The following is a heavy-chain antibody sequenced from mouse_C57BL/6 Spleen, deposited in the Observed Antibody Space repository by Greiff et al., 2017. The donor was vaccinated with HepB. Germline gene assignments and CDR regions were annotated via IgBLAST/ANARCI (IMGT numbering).Heavy chain of an antibody. Sequence: QVQLQQPGAELVKPGASVKMSCKASGYTFTSYWITWVKQRPGQGLEWIGDIYPGSGSTNYNEKFKSKATLTVDTSSSTAYMQLSSLTSEDSAVYYCARLGYGSSRAMDYWGQGTSVTVSS. D-gene: IGHD1-1*01. J-gene: IGHJ4*01. V-gene: IGHV1-55*01. CDR1: GYTFTSYW. CDR3: ARLGYGSSRAMDY. CDR2: IYPGSGST.